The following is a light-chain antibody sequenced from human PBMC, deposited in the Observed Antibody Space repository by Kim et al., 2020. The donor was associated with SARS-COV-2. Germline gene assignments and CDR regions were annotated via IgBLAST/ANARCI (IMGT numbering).Light chain of an antibody. CDR2: GKN. V-gene: IGLV3-19*01. Sequence: ALGQTVRITCQGDSLRSYYASWYQQKPGQAPVLVIYGKNNRPSGIPDRFSGPSSGNTASLTITGAQAEDEADYYCNSRDSSGNHVVFGGGTKVTVL. J-gene: IGLJ2*01. CDR1: SLRSYY. CDR3: NSRDSSGNHVV.